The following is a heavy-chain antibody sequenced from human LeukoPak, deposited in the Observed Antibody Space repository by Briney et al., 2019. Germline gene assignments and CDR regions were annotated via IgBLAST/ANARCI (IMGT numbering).Heavy chain of an antibody. J-gene: IGHJ4*02. CDR1: GFAFSIYA. CDR3: AKRYYDFPLDY. Sequence: GGSLRLSCAASGFAFSIYAMNWVRQAPGKGLEWVSSISANGGGTHYADSVKGRFTISRDNSKNTLYLQINNPRVEDTAVYYCAKRYYDFPLDYWGQGTLVTVSS. V-gene: IGHV3-23*01. D-gene: IGHD3-3*01. CDR2: ISANGGGT.